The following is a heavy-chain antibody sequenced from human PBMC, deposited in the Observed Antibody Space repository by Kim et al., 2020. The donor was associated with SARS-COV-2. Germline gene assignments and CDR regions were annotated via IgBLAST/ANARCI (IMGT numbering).Heavy chain of an antibody. CDR3: AKYTVGTMLDY. Sequence: SETLSLTCTVSDGSLSSSSHYRGWIRQPPGKGLEWIGSISYSGTIYYNPSLKSRVSISMDTSKGEFSLKLTSVTAADTAIYYCAKYTVGTMLDYWGQGTLVTVS. D-gene: IGHD5-12*01. V-gene: IGHV4-39*01. CDR2: ISYSGTI. J-gene: IGHJ4*02. CDR1: DGSLSSSSHY.